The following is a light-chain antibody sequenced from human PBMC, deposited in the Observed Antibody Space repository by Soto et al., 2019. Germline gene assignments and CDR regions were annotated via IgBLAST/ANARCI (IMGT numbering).Light chain of an antibody. CDR1: QSVSTSS. CDR2: GAS. V-gene: IGKV3-20*01. CDR3: QQYGSSPRT. Sequence: ILFILFSGTLTFSPVPSATLYCRASQSVSTSSLAWYQQKGGQAPRLLIHGASSRATGIPDRFSGSGSGTDFTLTISRLGPEDFAAYYCQQYGSSPRTFGQGTKVDI. J-gene: IGKJ1*01.